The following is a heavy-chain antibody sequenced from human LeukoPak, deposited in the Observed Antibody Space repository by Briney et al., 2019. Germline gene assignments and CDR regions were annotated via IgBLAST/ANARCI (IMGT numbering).Heavy chain of an antibody. CDR2: TQYDESNK. V-gene: IGHV3-30*02. D-gene: IGHD3-22*01. CDR1: GRIFSSSG. J-gene: IGHJ6*03. Sequence: GGSLRLSCAASGRIFSSSGMHWVRQAPGKGLEWVAFTQYDESNKHYADSVKGRFTISRDNSKNTVFLQMNSLRPEDTALYYCAEQMIERAHYYYMDVWGKGTTVTVSS. CDR3: AEQMIERAHYYYMDV.